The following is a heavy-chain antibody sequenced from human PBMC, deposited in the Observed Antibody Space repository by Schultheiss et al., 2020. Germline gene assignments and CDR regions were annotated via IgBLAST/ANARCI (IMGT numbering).Heavy chain of an antibody. CDR1: GGSISSYY. CDR2: ISYSGST. D-gene: IGHD6-19*01. V-gene: IGHV4-59*08. J-gene: IGHJ4*02. CDR3: ARYYSSGWYYFDS. Sequence: SETLSLTCAVSGGSISSYYWSWIRQPPGKGLECIGYISYSGSTNFNPSLQSRITMSVDTSKNRFSLNLSSVTAADTAVYYCARYYSSGWYYFDSWGQGILVTVSS.